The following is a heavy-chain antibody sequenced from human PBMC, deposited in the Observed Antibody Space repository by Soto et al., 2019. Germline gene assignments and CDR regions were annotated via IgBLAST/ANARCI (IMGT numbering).Heavy chain of an antibody. CDR3: AKDLLWMVRGVGSDFDY. V-gene: IGHV3-23*01. CDR1: GFTFSSYA. Sequence: EVQLLESGGGLVQPGGSLRLSCAASGFTFSSYAMSWVRQAPGKGLEWVSAISGSGGSTYYADSVKGRFTISRDNSKNTLYLQMNSLRAEDTAVYYCAKDLLWMVRGVGSDFDYWGQGTLVTVSS. J-gene: IGHJ4*02. CDR2: ISGSGGST. D-gene: IGHD3-10*01.